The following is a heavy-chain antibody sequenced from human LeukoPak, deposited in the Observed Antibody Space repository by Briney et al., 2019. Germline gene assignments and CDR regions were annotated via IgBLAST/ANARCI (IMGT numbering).Heavy chain of an antibody. CDR2: IQATGTT. V-gene: IGHV4-4*07. CDR1: GGSITNSW. D-gene: IGHD3-22*01. CDR3: ARIFDRGV. Sequence: PSETLSLICTVSGGSITNSWWSWIRHSAGRGMQWIGRIQATGTTNYNPSLKSRVSMSLDMSTKQFSLTLSAVSVADTATYYCARIFDRGVWGQGALVTVSP. J-gene: IGHJ3*01.